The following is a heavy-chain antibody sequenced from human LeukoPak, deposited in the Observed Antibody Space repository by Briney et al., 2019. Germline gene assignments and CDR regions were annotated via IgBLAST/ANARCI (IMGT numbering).Heavy chain of an antibody. CDR3: ATWTSSGYHHLY. CDR2: FDPEDGET. V-gene: IGHV1-24*01. J-gene: IGHJ4*02. D-gene: IGHD3-22*01. CDR1: GYTLSQLV. Sequence: ASVKVSCKVSGYTLSQLVMHWVRQAPGKGLEWMGGFDPEDGETLYAEKFQGRVTMTEDTSTDTAYMELSSLGSEDTAVYYCATWTSSGYHHLYWGQGTLVTVSS.